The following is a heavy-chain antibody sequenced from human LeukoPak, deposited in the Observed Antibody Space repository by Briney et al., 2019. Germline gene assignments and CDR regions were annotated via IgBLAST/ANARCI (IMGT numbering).Heavy chain of an antibody. J-gene: IGHJ6*02. D-gene: IGHD3-22*01. CDR2: IIPIFGTA. CDR3: AREQARITMIVVVPKDYYGMDV. CDR1: GGTFSSYA. Sequence: SVKVSCKASGGTFSSYAVSWVRQAPGQGLEWMGGIIPIFGTANYAQKFQGRVTITAAESTSTAYMELSSLRSEDTAVYYCAREQARITMIVVVPKDYYGMDVWGQGTTVTVSS. V-gene: IGHV1-69*13.